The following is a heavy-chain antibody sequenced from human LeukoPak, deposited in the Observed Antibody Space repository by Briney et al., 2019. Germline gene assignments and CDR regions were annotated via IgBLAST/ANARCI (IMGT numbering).Heavy chain of an antibody. CDR2: IFYSGNT. D-gene: IGHD3-9*01. CDR3: ARDLSFDWFPYYFDY. CDR1: SGSVSNSHYY. Sequence: PSETLSLTCTVSSGSVSNSHYYWAWVRQPPGKGLEWLGSIFYSGNTHYNPSLKSPVTISIDTSKNQFSLKVSSVTAADTAIYYCARDLSFDWFPYYFDYWGQGILVTASS. V-gene: IGHV4-39*07. J-gene: IGHJ4*02.